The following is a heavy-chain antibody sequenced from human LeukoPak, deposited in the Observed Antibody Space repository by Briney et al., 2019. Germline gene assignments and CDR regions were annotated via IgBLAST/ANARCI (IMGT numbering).Heavy chain of an antibody. CDR3: AREDTAMVKGYYYYGMDV. CDR1: GFTFSSHS. Sequence: GGSLRLSCAASGFTFSSHSMNWVRQAPGKGLEWVSYISSSGTTIYYADSVKGRFTISRDNAKNSLYLQMNSLRAEDTAVYYCAREDTAMVKGYYYYGMDVWGQGTTVTVSS. V-gene: IGHV3-48*04. J-gene: IGHJ6*02. CDR2: ISSSGTTI. D-gene: IGHD5-18*01.